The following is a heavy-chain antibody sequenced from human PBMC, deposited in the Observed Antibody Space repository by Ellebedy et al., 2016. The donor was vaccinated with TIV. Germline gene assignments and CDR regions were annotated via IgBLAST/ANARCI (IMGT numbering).Heavy chain of an antibody. Sequence: GGSLRLSCEASGFTFDDYSMHWVRQTPGKGPEWVSGISWNSGDKGYADSVRGRFTVSRDNAKNSLYLQMNSLRAEDTAVYYCARGSWACSGSMDVWGQGTTVTVSS. V-gene: IGHV3-9*01. CDR1: GFTFDDYS. J-gene: IGHJ6*02. CDR3: ARGSWACSGSMDV. CDR2: ISWNSGDK. D-gene: IGHD6-19*01.